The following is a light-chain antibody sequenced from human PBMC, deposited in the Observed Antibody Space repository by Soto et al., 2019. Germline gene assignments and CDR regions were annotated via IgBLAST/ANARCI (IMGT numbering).Light chain of an antibody. CDR2: GNT. J-gene: IGLJ1*01. CDR1: SSNIGAGYE. CDR3: QSYDSSLSALYV. V-gene: IGLV1-40*01. Sequence: QSVLTQPPSVSGAPGQSVTISCTGSSSNIGAGYEVNWYQHLPGAAPKLLIYGNTNRPSGVPDRFSGSKSGTSASLAITGLQAEDEADYYCQSYDSSLSALYVFGTGTKVTVL.